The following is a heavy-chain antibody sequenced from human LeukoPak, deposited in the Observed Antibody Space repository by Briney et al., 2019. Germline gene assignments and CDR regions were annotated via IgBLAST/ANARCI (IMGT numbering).Heavy chain of an antibody. V-gene: IGHV3-64*01. J-gene: IGHJ3*02. CDR3: ARDGAVAGYNDAFDI. CDR1: GFTFSSYA. Sequence: PGGSLRFSCSASGFTFSSYAMHWVRQAPGKGLEYVSAISSNGGSTYYANSVKGRFTISRDNSKNTLYLQMGSLRAEDMAVYYCARDGAVAGYNDAFDIWGQGTMVPVSS. D-gene: IGHD6-19*01. CDR2: ISSNGGST.